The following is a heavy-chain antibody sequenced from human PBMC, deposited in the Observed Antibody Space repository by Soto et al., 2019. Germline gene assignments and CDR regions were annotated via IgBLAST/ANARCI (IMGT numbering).Heavy chain of an antibody. CDR3: ARGGGFCGADCYKGGIDY. Sequence: LRLSCAASGFTFSPYTMHWVRQTPGKGLEWVAVISYDGSDKYYAGSVRGRFTISRDNSKNTLFLQMNSLRAEDTALYYCARGGGFCGADCYKGGIDYWGQGALVTVSS. J-gene: IGHJ4*02. CDR1: GFTFSPYT. D-gene: IGHD2-21*02. CDR2: ISYDGSDK. V-gene: IGHV3-30-3*01.